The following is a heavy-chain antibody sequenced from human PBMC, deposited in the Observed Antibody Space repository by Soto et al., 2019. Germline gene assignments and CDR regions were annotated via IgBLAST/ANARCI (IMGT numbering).Heavy chain of an antibody. D-gene: IGHD3-3*01. CDR2: IYWNDNK. Sequence: SGPTLVNPTQTLTLTCTFSGFSLSTPGAGVGWIRQPPGKALEWLAIIYWNDNKRYSPSLSGRLTITKDTSKNQVVLTMTNLDPVDTATYYCAFRRGFLEWTPLHYWGQGTLVTVSS. J-gene: IGHJ4*02. CDR3: AFRRGFLEWTPLHY. V-gene: IGHV2-5*01. CDR1: GFSLSTPGAG.